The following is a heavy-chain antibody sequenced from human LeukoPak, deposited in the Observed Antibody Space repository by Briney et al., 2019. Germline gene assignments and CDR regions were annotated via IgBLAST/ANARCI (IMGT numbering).Heavy chain of an antibody. Sequence: GGSLRLSCAASGFTFSSYAMSWVRQAPGKGLAWVSSISGSGGSTYYADSVKGRFTISIDNSKNTLYLQMNSLRAEDTAVYYCAKDRYSSGWFFDYWGQGTLVTVSS. CDR2: ISGSGGST. CDR1: GFTFSSYA. V-gene: IGHV3-23*01. CDR3: AKDRYSSGWFFDY. D-gene: IGHD6-19*01. J-gene: IGHJ4*02.